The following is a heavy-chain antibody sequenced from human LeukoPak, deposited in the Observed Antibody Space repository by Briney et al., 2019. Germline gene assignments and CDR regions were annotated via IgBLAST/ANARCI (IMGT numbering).Heavy chain of an antibody. Sequence: GASVKVSCKACGYTFTSYYRHWVRQAPGQGLEWMGMINPSGGSTNYAQKFQGRVTMTRDTSTSTVYMELNSLRSEDTAVYYCARDQGLWGSGSCEAVDYWGQGTLVTVSS. J-gene: IGHJ4*02. CDR2: INPSGGST. CDR3: ARDQGLWGSGSCEAVDY. V-gene: IGHV1-46*01. D-gene: IGHD3-10*01. CDR1: GYTFTSYY.